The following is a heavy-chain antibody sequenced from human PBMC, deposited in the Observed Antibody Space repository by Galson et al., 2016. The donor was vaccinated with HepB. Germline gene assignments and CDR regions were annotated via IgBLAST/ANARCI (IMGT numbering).Heavy chain of an antibody. J-gene: IGHJ4*02. D-gene: IGHD2-8*02. CDR1: GLTFSTYA. V-gene: IGHV3-23*01. Sequence: SLRLSCAASGLTFSTYAMSWVRQAPGKRLEWVSAISGRDSGTYHADSVKGRFTISKDNSKNTLYLKMNSLRVEDTAIYYCAKAPSPSCIGALCYELDSWGQGTLVTVSS. CDR2: ISGRDSGT. CDR3: AKAPSPSCIGALCYELDS.